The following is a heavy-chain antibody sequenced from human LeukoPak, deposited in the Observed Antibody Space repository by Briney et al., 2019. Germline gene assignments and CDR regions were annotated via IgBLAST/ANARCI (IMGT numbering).Heavy chain of an antibody. J-gene: IGHJ4*02. CDR2: INPNSGGT. CDR1: GYTFTGYY. D-gene: IGHD5-12*01. CDR3: ARSYRRDGYKPTIDY. Sequence: ASVKVSCKASGYTFTGYYMHWVRQAPGQGLEWMGWINPNSGGTNYAQKFQGRVTMTRDTSISTAYMELSRLRSDATAVYYCARSYRRDGYKPTIDYWGQGTLVTVSS. V-gene: IGHV1-2*02.